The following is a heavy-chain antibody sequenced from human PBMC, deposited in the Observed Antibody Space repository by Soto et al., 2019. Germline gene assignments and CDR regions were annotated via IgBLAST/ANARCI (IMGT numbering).Heavy chain of an antibody. CDR1: GFTFSSYS. CDR3: ARGGHYPI. Sequence: EVQLEESGGGLVQPGGSLRLSCAASGFTFSSYSMNWVRQAPGKGLEWVSYISSSSSTIYYADSVKGRFTISRDNAKNSLYLQMNSLRAEDTAVYYCARGGHYPIWGQGTMVTVSS. CDR2: ISSSSSTI. D-gene: IGHD3-10*01. J-gene: IGHJ3*02. V-gene: IGHV3-48*01.